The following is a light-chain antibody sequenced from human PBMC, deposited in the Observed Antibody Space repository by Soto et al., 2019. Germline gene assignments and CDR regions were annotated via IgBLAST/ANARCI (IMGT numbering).Light chain of an antibody. J-gene: IGKJ2*01. V-gene: IGKV3-11*01. CDR3: EQRIDWPLMFT. Sequence: IVLTQSPPTQSLSPGESAPLSCRASKSVSSYFSWYQQKPGQAPRLVIYDASNRATGIPPRFSGSGSGTDFTITMSGLETEDFAGYCWEQRIDWPLMFTFGQGTKLEIK. CDR1: KSVSSY. CDR2: DAS.